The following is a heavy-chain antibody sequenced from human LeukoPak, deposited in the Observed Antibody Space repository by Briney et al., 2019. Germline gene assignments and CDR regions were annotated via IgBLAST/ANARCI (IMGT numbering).Heavy chain of an antibody. Sequence: PSETLSLTCTVSGDSVSGHYWSWIRQTPGKGLEWIGYVSYSGGTNYNPSLKRRVSISLDTSKNQFSLKLSSPAAADPAVYYCARAPMAITTPAFPDAFDFWGQGTMVTVSS. CDR2: VSYSGGT. CDR3: ARAPMAITTPAFPDAFDF. D-gene: IGHD5-12*01. V-gene: IGHV4-59*02. CDR1: GDSVSGHY. J-gene: IGHJ3*01.